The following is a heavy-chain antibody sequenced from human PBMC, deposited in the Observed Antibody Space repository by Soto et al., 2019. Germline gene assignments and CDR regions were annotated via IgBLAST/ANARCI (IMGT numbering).Heavy chain of an antibody. Sequence: QVQLVQSGAEVKKPGSSVKVSCKASGGTFSSYAISWVRQAPGQGLEWMGGIIPIFGTANYAQKFQGRVTITADESTSIAYMELSSLRSQDTAVYYCARDLRGLGYCSGGSCYSGFDPWGQGTLVTVSS. J-gene: IGHJ5*02. CDR3: ARDLRGLGYCSGGSCYSGFDP. CDR1: GGTFSSYA. CDR2: IIPIFGTA. D-gene: IGHD2-15*01. V-gene: IGHV1-69*01.